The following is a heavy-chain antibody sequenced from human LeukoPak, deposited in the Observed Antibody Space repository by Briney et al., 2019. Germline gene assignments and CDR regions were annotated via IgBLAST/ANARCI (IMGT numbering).Heavy chain of an antibody. V-gene: IGHV1-18*01. D-gene: IGHD3-9*01. Sequence: GASVKVSCKASGYTFTSYGISWVRQAPGQGLEWMGWISAYNGNTNYAQKLQGRVTMTTDTSTSTAYMELRSLRSDDTAVYYCARDRRAVLRYFDWSNAALDYWGQGTLVTVSS. J-gene: IGHJ4*02. CDR3: ARDRRAVLRYFDWSNAALDY. CDR2: ISAYNGNT. CDR1: GYTFTSYG.